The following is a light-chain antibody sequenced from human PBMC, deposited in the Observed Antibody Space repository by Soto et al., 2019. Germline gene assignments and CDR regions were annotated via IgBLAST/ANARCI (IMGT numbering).Light chain of an antibody. CDR3: QSYDSSLSGYV. CDR1: SSNIGAGYD. Sequence: QSVLTQPPSVYGAPGQRVTISCTGSSSNIGAGYDVHWYQQLPGTAPKLLIYGNSNRPSGVPDRFSGSKSGTSASLAITGLKAEDEADYYCQSYDSSLSGYVFGTGTKLAVL. J-gene: IGLJ1*01. V-gene: IGLV1-40*01. CDR2: GNS.